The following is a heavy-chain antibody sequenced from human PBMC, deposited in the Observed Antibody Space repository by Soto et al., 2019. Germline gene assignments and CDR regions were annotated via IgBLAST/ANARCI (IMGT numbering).Heavy chain of an antibody. J-gene: IGHJ4*02. CDR2: IISILGIT. Sequence: QVQLVQSGAEVKKPGSSVKVSCKASGGTFSSYSIAWVRQAPGQGPEWMGRIISILGITNYAQKFKGRVTITADTSTTTVYMELSSLRSEDTAVYYCARDPLSGDHSAYFVYWGQGTLITVSS. CDR1: GGTFSSYS. D-gene: IGHD3-22*01. V-gene: IGHV1-69*08. CDR3: ARDPLSGDHSAYFVY.